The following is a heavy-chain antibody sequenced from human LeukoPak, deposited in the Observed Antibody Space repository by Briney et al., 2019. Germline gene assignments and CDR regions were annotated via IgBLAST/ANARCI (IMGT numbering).Heavy chain of an antibody. J-gene: IGHJ5*02. D-gene: IGHD3-3*01. Sequence: SDTLSLTCTVSGGSISSYYWSWIRQPPGKGLGWIGYIYYSGSTNYNPSLKSRVTISVDTSKNQFSLKLSSVTAADTAVYYCARGISYYDFWSGYYKPNWFDPWGQGTLVTVSS. V-gene: IGHV4-59*01. CDR2: IYYSGST. CDR3: ARGISYYDFWSGYYKPNWFDP. CDR1: GGSISSYY.